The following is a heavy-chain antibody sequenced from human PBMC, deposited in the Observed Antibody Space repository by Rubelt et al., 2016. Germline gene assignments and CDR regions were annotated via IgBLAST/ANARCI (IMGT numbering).Heavy chain of an antibody. CDR3: ARSYCFTVATTYDY. CDR2: IDWDDDK. J-gene: IGHJ4*02. CDR1: GFSLSTSGMC. V-gene: IGHV2-70*15. D-gene: IGHD5-12*01. Sequence: QVTLRESGPALVKPTQTLTLTCTFSGFSLSTSGMCVSWIRQPPGKALEWLARIDWDDDKYYSTSLKTRLTISKDTSKNQVVLTMTKMDPVDTATYYCARSYCFTVATTYDYWGLGTLVTVSA.